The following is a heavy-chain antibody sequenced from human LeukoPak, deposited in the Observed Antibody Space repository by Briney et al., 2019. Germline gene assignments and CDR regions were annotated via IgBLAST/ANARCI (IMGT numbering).Heavy chain of an antibody. CDR1: GYTFTGYY. D-gene: IGHD2-2*02. CDR2: INPNSGGT. J-gene: IGHJ5*02. CDR3: AREGIGIVVVPAAIPARRLNWFDP. V-gene: IGHV1-2*06. Sequence: ASVNVSCKASGYTFTGYYMHWVRQAPGQGLEWMGRINPNSGGTNYAQKFQGRVTMTRDTSISTAYMELSRLRSDDTAVYYCAREGIGIVVVPAAIPARRLNWFDPWGQGTLVTVSS.